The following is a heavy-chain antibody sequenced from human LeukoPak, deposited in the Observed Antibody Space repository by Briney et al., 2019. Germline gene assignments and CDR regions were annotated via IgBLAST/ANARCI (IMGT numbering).Heavy chain of an antibody. CDR2: IIPILGIA. CDR3: AREPSGYCSSTSCYPYYYYGMDV. J-gene: IGHJ6*02. CDR1: GGTFSSYA. Sequence: GASVKVSCKASGGTFSSYAISWVRQAPGQGLEWMGRIIPILGIANYAQKFQGRVTITADKSASTAYMELSSLRSEDTAVYYCAREPSGYCSSTSCYPYYYYGMDVWGQGTTVTVSS. D-gene: IGHD2-2*01. V-gene: IGHV1-69*04.